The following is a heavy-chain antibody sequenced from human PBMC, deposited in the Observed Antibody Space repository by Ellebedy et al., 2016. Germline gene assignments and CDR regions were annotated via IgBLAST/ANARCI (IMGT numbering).Heavy chain of an antibody. V-gene: IGHV3-74*01. J-gene: IGHJ4*02. CDR1: GFTFRNYW. CDR3: ARELSWSGRDY. D-gene: IGHD3-3*01. CDR2: IEGDGSRT. Sequence: GESLKISCAASGFTFRNYWMHWVRQVPGKGLAWVSRIEGDGSRTNYVDSAEGRFTISRDNAKNILYLQMNSLRAEDTAVYYCARELSWSGRDYWGQGTLVTVSS.